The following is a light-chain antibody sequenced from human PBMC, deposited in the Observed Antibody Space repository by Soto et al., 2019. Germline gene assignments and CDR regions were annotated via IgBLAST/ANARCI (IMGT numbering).Light chain of an antibody. CDR1: QSISSY. Sequence: DIQMTQSPSSLSASVGARVTITCRASQSISSYLNWYQQKPGKAPKLLIYAASSLQSGVPSRFSGSGSETDFTLTISSLQPEDFATYYCQQSYSNPYTFGQGTKLEIK. J-gene: IGKJ2*01. CDR3: QQSYSNPYT. CDR2: AAS. V-gene: IGKV1-39*01.